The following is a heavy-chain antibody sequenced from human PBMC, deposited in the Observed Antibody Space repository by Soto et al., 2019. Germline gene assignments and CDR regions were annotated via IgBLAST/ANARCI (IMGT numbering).Heavy chain of an antibody. Sequence: GGSLRLSCAASGFTFSTYGMHWVRQAPGKGLEWVAVISGDGRKTYYVDSVKGRFTISRDNPKNTLFPQMNSLRPEDTAVYYCVKDQRYCSGGSCYTFDYWGQGTPVTVSS. D-gene: IGHD2-15*01. CDR1: GFTFSTYG. CDR3: VKDQRYCSGGSCYTFDY. V-gene: IGHV3-30*18. J-gene: IGHJ4*02. CDR2: ISGDGRKT.